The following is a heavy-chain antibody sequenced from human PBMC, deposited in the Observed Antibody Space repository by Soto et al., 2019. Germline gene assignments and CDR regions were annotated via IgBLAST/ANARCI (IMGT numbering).Heavy chain of an antibody. D-gene: IGHD5-12*01. CDR3: ARQGDGYYY. CDR2: IYYSGST. V-gene: IGHV4-39*01. Sequence: SETLSLTCTVSGGSISSSSYYWGWIRQPPGKGLEWIGSIYYSGSTYYNPSLKSRVTISVDTSKNQFSLKLSSVTAADTAVYYCARQGDGYYYWGQGTLVTVSS. J-gene: IGHJ4*02. CDR1: GGSISSSSYY.